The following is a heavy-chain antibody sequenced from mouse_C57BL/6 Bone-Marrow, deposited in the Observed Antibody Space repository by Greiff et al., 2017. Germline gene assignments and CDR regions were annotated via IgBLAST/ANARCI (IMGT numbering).Heavy chain of an antibody. D-gene: IGHD2-1*01. V-gene: IGHV1-74*01. CDR1: GYTFTSYW. J-gene: IGHJ4*01. Sequence: QVQLQQPGAELVKPGASVKVSCKASGYTFTSYWMHWVKQRPGQGLEWIGRIHPSDSDTNYNQKFKGKATLPVDQSSSTAYMQLSSLTSEDSAVYYCAITRGYYGNSFYAMDYGGQGTSVTVSS. CDR2: IHPSDSDT. CDR3: AITRGYYGNSFYAMDY.